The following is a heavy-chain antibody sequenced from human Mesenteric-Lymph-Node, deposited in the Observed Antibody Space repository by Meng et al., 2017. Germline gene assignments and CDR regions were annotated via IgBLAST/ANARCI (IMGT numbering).Heavy chain of an antibody. J-gene: IGHJ3*02. CDR2: IIPFFGTG. CDR1: GYTFTGYY. D-gene: IGHD6-19*01. V-gene: IGHV1-69*05. CDR3: ARDGVAGTSADAFDI. Sequence: SVKVSCKASGYTFTGYYMHWVRQAPGQGLEWMRGIIPFFGTGNYAQRFQGRVTITTDESTSTAYMDLSSLRSEDTAVYYCARDGVAGTSADAFDIWGQGTMVTVSS.